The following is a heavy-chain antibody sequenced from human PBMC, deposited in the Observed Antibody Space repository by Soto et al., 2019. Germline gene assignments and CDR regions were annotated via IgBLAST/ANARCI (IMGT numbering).Heavy chain of an antibody. Sequence: PGASLRLWWAASAFTSRTCWKHWVRQAPGKRLVWVSRISDYGRINYADSVKDRFIISRDDAKSELYLQLNDLRAEDTAMYYCARGGLEPFDHWGQGALVIGSS. V-gene: IGHV3-74*01. CDR3: ARGGLEPFDH. CDR1: AFTSRTCW. CDR2: ISDYGRI. D-gene: IGHD1-1*01. J-gene: IGHJ4*02.